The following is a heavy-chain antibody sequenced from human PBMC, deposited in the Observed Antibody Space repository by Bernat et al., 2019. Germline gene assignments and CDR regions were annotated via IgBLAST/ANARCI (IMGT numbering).Heavy chain of an antibody. Sequence: EVQVVESGGGLVQPGGSLRLSRAASGFTFSSYTMNWVRQAPGKGLEWASYISSSSSIIYYADSVKGRFTISRDNAKNSLYLQMNGLRDEDTAVYYCARGGTIHAAFDIWGQGTMVTVSS. CDR1: GFTFSSYT. J-gene: IGHJ3*02. CDR3: ARGGTIHAAFDI. D-gene: IGHD1-7*01. V-gene: IGHV3-48*02. CDR2: ISSSSSII.